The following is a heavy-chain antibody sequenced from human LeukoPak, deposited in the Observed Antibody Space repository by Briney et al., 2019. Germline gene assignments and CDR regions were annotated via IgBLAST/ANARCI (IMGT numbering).Heavy chain of an antibody. Sequence: GGSLRLSCAASGFTFSSYSMNWVRQAPGKGLEWVSSISSSSSYIYYADSVKGRFTISRDNAKNSLYLQMNSLRAEDTAVYYCARCDIVVVPASMTVYYYYGTDVWGQGTTVTVSS. D-gene: IGHD2-2*01. CDR2: ISSSSSYI. V-gene: IGHV3-21*01. CDR3: ARCDIVVVPASMTVYYYYGTDV. J-gene: IGHJ6*02. CDR1: GFTFSSYS.